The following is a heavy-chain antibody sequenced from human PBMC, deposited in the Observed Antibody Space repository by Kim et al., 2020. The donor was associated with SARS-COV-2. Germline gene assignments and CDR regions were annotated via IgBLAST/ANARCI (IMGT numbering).Heavy chain of an antibody. CDR3: ARGPGYFYYALDV. J-gene: IGHJ6*02. Sequence: YKPESSKGRFTISRDNSKNPMYLHMNRLRDEDTAIYYCARGPGYFYYALDVWGQGTTVTVSS. V-gene: IGHV3-53*01.